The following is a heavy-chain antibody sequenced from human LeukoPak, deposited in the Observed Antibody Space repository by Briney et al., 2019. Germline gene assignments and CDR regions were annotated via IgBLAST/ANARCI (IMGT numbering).Heavy chain of an antibody. CDR2: INPNSGGT. J-gene: IGHJ5*02. D-gene: IGHD6-6*01. CDR1: GYTFTGYY. CDR3: ARERYSSSPNWFDP. Sequence: ASVKVSCKASGYTFTGYYMHWVRQAPGQGREWMGWINPNSGGTNYAQKFQGRVTMTRDTSISTAYMEMSRLRSDDTAVYYCARERYSSSPNWFDPWGQGTLVTVSS. V-gene: IGHV1-2*02.